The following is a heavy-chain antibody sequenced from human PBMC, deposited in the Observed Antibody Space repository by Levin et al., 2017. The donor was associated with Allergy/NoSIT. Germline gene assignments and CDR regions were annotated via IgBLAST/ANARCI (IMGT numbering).Heavy chain of an antibody. CDR1: GFTFTSHW. D-gene: IGHD2-8*02. J-gene: IGHJ4*02. CDR3: VRYCTGGGCLDY. V-gene: IGHV3-74*01. Sequence: AGGSLRLSCAASGFTFTSHWIHWVRQAPGKGLVWVSRIKYDGSSTTYADSVKGRFTISRDNARNTVHLQMNSLRAEDTAIYYCVRYCTGGGCLDYWGQGTLVTVSS. CDR2: IKYDGSST.